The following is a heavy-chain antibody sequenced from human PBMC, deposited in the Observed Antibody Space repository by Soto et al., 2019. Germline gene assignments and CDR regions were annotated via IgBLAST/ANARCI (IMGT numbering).Heavy chain of an antibody. Sequence: QVQLQQWGAGLLKPAETLSLTCAAYGGPFRNSYWTWIRQPPGKGLEWIGAINHSGSTNYNPSLKGRVTISFDTCKNQFSLKLTSGTAADTAVYYCARGFGTLVRGIIREYHGMDVWGQGTTVAVSS. CDR3: ARGFGTLVRGIIREYHGMDV. J-gene: IGHJ6*02. V-gene: IGHV4-34*02. CDR2: INHSGST. D-gene: IGHD3-10*01. CDR1: GGPFRNSY.